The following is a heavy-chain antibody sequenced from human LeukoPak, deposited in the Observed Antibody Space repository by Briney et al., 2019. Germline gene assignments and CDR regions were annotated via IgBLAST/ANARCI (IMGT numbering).Heavy chain of an antibody. D-gene: IGHD6-13*01. V-gene: IGHV4-59*01. CDR1: GGSISSYY. CDR3: ARESAAGYNWFDP. J-gene: IGHJ5*02. Sequence: SETLSLTCTVSGGSISSYYWNWIRQPPGKGLEWIGYIYTSGSTNYNPSLKSRVPISVDTSKNQFSLKLTSVTAADTAVYYCARESAAGYNWFDPWGQGTLVTVSS. CDR2: IYTSGST.